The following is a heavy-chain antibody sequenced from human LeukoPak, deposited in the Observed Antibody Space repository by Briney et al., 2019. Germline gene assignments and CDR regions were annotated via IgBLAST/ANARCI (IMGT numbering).Heavy chain of an antibody. V-gene: IGHV3-30*04. D-gene: IGHD6-19*01. J-gene: IGHJ4*02. Sequence: GGPLRLSCAASGFTFSIYAIHWVRQAPGKGLEWVAVISHDGSTTYYADSVKGRFTISRDNSKNTLYLQMDTLGAEDTAVYYCARAVVGKVDIDYWSQGTLVTVSS. CDR1: GFTFSIYA. CDR3: ARAVVGKVDIDY. CDR2: ISHDGSTT.